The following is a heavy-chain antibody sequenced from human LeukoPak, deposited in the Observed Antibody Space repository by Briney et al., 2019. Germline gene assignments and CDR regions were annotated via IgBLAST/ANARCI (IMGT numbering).Heavy chain of an antibody. V-gene: IGHV3-30-3*01. CDR3: ASNMAANYHYFYGIDV. CDR1: GLSFSGFA. Sequence: GESLKISCAASGLSFSGFALHWVRQTPGKGLQWVAVISYDGSDKYYTDSVKGRFTVSRDNAKNSLSLQMSSLRVEDTGVYYCASNMAANYHYFYGIDVWGQGTTVTVSS. D-gene: IGHD6-6*01. CDR2: ISYDGSDK. J-gene: IGHJ6*02.